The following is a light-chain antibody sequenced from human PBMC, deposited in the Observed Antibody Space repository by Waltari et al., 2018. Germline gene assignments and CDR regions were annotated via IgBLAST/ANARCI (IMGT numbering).Light chain of an antibody. J-gene: IGKJ4*01. V-gene: IGKV3-20*01. CDR1: QSVNNHY. Sequence: EVVLTQSPATLSVSQWERVTLACRASQSVNNHYVSWYQQKPGQPPRLLIYGASNRATGFPDRFSGSASGADLTLTISRLEPEDSAVYYCHHYGGSVGGGTKVQIE. CDR2: GAS. CDR3: HHYGGS.